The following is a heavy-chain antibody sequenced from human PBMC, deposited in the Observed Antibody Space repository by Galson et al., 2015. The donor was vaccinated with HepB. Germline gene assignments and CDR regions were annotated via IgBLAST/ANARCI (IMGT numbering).Heavy chain of an antibody. V-gene: IGHV1-18*01. J-gene: IGHJ4*02. CDR2: ISAYNGNT. CDR3: ARWAYYDSSGYFDY. CDR1: GYTFTSYG. Sequence: SVKVSCKASGYTFTSYGISWVRQAPGQGLEWMGWISAYNGNTNYAQKLQGRVTMTTDTSTSTAYMELRSLRSDDTAVYYCARWAYYDSSGYFDYWGQGTLVTVSS. D-gene: IGHD3-22*01.